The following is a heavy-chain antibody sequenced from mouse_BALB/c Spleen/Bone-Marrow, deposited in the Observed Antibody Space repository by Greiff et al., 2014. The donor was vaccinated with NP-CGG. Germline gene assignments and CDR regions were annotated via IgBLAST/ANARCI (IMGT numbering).Heavy chain of an antibody. CDR2: IDPENGNT. J-gene: IGHJ2*01. D-gene: IGHD1-1*01. Sequence: EVKLEESGAELVRPGALVKLSCKASGFNIKDYYMHWVIQRPEQGLEWIGWIDPENGNTIYDPKFQGKASITADTSPNTAYLQLSSLTSEDTAVYYCARRYGSSFDYWGQGTTLTVSS. CDR3: ARRYGSSFDY. CDR1: GFNIKDYY. V-gene: IGHV14-1*02.